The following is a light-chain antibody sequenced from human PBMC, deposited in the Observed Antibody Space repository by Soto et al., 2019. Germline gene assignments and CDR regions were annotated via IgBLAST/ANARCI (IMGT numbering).Light chain of an antibody. CDR1: SSDVGGYNY. CDR3: SSYTSSTLYV. Sequence: QSVLTQPACVSVSPGQSITISCTGTSSDVGGYNYVSWYQQHPGKAPKLMIYEVSNRPSGVSNRFSGSKSGNTASLTISGLQAEDEADYYCSSYTSSTLYVFGTGTKVTV. V-gene: IGLV2-14*01. CDR2: EVS. J-gene: IGLJ1*01.